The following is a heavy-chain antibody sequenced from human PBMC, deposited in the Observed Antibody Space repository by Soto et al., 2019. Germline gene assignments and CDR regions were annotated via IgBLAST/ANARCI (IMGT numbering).Heavy chain of an antibody. V-gene: IGHV1-69*01. Sequence: QVQLVQSGAEVKKPGSSVNVSCKASGTTFTYSAINWVRQAPGQGLEWMGGIIPISGVPNYAHRFQGRVKIPAEESTKNVYITLRALTPEDTAVYYWATPSVEVHPKGGYYNPAFWGQGPTVT. CDR3: ATPSVEVHPKGGYYNPAF. CDR1: GTTFTYSA. D-gene: IGHD1-26*01. J-gene: IGHJ6*02. CDR2: IIPISGVP.